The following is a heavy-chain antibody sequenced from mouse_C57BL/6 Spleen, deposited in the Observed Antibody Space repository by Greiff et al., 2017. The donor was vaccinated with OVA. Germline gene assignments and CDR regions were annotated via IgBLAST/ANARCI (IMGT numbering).Heavy chain of an antibody. Sequence: VQLKQSGPELVKPGASVKISCKASGYTFTDYYMNWVKQSHGKSLEWIGDINPNNGGTSYNQKFKGKATLTVDKSSSTAYMELRSLTSEDSAVYYCARGDYDSAMDYWGQGTSVTVSS. V-gene: IGHV1-26*01. CDR1: GYTFTDYY. J-gene: IGHJ4*01. CDR3: ARGDYDSAMDY. D-gene: IGHD2-4*01. CDR2: INPNNGGT.